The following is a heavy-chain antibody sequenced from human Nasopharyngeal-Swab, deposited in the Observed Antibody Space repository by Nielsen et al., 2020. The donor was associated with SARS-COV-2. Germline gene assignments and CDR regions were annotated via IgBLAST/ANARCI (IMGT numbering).Heavy chain of an antibody. CDR1: GFTISSYG. CDR2: IWYDGSNK. D-gene: IGHD6-13*01. Sequence: GGSLRLSCAASGFTISSYGMHWVRQAPGKGLEWVAVIWYDGSNKYYADSVKGRFTISRDNSKNTLYLQMNSLRAEDTAVYYCAGDLGGAAAGTDYWGQGTLVTVSS. J-gene: IGHJ4*02. V-gene: IGHV3-33*01. CDR3: AGDLGGAAAGTDY.